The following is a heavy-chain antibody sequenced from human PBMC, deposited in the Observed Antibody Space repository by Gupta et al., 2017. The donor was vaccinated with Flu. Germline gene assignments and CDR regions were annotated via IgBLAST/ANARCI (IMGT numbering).Heavy chain of an antibody. CDR2: ISAYNGNT. CDR3: ATVPAAISY. J-gene: IGHJ4*02. D-gene: IGHD2-2*01. CDR1: GYIFTSYG. V-gene: IGHV1-18*01. Sequence: QVQLVQSGAAVKKSGASVQVSCKASGYIFTSYGISWVRQAPGQGLEWMGGISAYNGNTNYAQKLQGKVTMTTDTSTSTAYMELRSLGSDDTAVYDCATVPAAISYWGQGTLVTVSS.